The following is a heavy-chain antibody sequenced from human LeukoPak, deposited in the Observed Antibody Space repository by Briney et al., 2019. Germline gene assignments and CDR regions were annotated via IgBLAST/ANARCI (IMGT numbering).Heavy chain of an antibody. CDR1: RFTFTSYA. CDR3: AKLSTMIVPRDYFDY. J-gene: IGHJ4*02. Sequence: PGGSLRLSCAASRFTFTSYAMSWVRQVPGKGLEWVSAISGSGTYTYYADSVRGRFTIFRDNSKNMVYLQMNSLRAEDTTVYYCAKLSTMIVPRDYFDYWGQGTLVTVSS. D-gene: IGHD3-22*01. V-gene: IGHV3-23*01. CDR2: ISGSGTYT.